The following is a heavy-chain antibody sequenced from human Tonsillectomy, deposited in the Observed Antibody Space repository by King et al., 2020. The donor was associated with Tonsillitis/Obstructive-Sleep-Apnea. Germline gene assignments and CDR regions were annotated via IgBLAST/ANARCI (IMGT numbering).Heavy chain of an antibody. Sequence: VQLVESGGGLIQPGGSLRLSCAASGFTVSSNYMSWVRQAPGKGLEWGSVIYSGGSIYYADSVKGRFTISRDNSQNTLYLQMNSLRAEDTAVFYCAIGGGSNYGGSFDSWGQGSLVTVSS. V-gene: IGHV3-53*01. CDR1: GFTVSSNY. CDR3: AIGGGSNYGGSFDS. D-gene: IGHD4-11*01. J-gene: IGHJ4*02. CDR2: IYSGGSI.